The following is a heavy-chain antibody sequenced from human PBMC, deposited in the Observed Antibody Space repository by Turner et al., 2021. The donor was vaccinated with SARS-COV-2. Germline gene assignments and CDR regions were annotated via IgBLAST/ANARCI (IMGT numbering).Heavy chain of an antibody. CDR2: MMPIFGTA. D-gene: IGHD3-22*01. V-gene: IGHV1-69*01. CDR3: ARARGVDYYDSSGQRFDL. Sequence: QVQLVQSGAEVKKPGSSVKVSCKASGRTFNTYAISWVRQAPGQGLEGMGGMMPIFGTASYAPKFQGCVTITADESTSTAYMELSSLRSEDTAVYSCARARGVDYYDSSGQRFDLWGQGTLVTVSS. J-gene: IGHJ5*02. CDR1: GRTFNTYA.